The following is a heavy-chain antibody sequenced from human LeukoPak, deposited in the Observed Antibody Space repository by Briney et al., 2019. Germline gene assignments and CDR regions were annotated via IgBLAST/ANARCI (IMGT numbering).Heavy chain of an antibody. CDR1: GFTFSSYG. V-gene: IGHV3-30*02. J-gene: IGHJ3*02. D-gene: IGHD4-17*01. Sequence: GGSLRLSCAASGFTFSSYGMHWVRQAPGKGLEWVAFIRYDGSNKYYADSVKGRFTISRDNSKNTLYLHVNSLRPEDTAVYYCARGAMTTVPNDAFDIWGQGTMVTVSS. CDR2: IRYDGSNK. CDR3: ARGAMTTVPNDAFDI.